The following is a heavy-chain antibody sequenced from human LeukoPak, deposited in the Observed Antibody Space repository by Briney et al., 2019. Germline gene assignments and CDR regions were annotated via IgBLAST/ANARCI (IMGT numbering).Heavy chain of an antibody. D-gene: IGHD2-2*01. Sequence: PGGSLRLSCSASGFTFNNYAMHWVRQAPGKGLEYVSAITSNGRSTYYADSVKGRFTISRDNSKNTLYLQMSGLRAEDTAVYYCVNGHCSSTSCYGGDYWGQGTLVTVSS. CDR3: VNGHCSSTSCYGGDY. V-gene: IGHV3-64D*06. CDR1: GFTFNNYA. CDR2: ITSNGRST. J-gene: IGHJ4*02.